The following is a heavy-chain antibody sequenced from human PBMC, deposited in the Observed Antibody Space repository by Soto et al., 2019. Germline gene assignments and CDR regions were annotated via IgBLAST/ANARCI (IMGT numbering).Heavy chain of an antibody. V-gene: IGHV4-39*01. CDR3: ARLSDSSSSDY. D-gene: IGHD6-13*01. J-gene: IGHJ4*02. CDR2: IYYSGST. CDR1: GGFISSSSYY. Sequence: SEALSVTCTVSGGFISSSSYYWGWIRQAPGKGLEWIGRIYYSGSTYYNPSLKSRVTISVDTSKNQFSLKLSSVTAADTAVYYCARLSDSSSSDYWGQGTLVTVSS.